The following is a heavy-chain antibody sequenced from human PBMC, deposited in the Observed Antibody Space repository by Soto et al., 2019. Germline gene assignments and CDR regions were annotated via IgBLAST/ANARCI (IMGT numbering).Heavy chain of an antibody. V-gene: IGHV1-8*01. CDR3: ARSELGDSSGGSCYHGGYYYGMDV. J-gene: IGHJ6*02. D-gene: IGHD2-15*01. CDR2: MNPNSGNT. Sequence: ASVKVSCKASGYTFTSYDINWVRQATGQGLAWMGWMNPNSGNTGYAQKFQGRVTMNRNNSISTAFMELSSLRSEDTAVDYCARSELGDSSGGSCYHGGYYYGMDVWGQGTTVTVSS. CDR1: GYTFTSYD.